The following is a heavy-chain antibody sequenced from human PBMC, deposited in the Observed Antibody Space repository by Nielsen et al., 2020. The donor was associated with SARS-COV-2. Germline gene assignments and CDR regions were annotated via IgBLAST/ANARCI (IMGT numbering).Heavy chain of an antibody. V-gene: IGHV4-59*01. J-gene: IGHJ4*02. D-gene: IGHD4-23*01. CDR2: IYFSGST. CDR1: GGSISGYY. CDR3: ARFLRGNSARYLDY. Sequence: SETLSLTCTVSGGSISGYYWNWIRQPPGKGLEWIGHIYFSGSTTYNPSLKSRVTISVDTSKSHFSLKLNSVTAADTADYYCARFLRGNSARYLDYWGQGTLVTVSS.